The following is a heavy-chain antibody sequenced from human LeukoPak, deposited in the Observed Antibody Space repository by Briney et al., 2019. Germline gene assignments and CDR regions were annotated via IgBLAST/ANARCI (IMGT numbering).Heavy chain of an antibody. Sequence: SETLSLTCTVSGGSISHYYWSWIRQPAGKGLEWIGRIYSSGNTDYNPSLKSRVTLSLDRSMNQFSLRLSSLTAADTAIYYCARGLGYTAPFFDYWGQGILVTVSS. CDR1: GGSISHYY. CDR2: IYSSGNT. CDR3: ARGLGYTAPFFDY. D-gene: IGHD3-16*02. J-gene: IGHJ4*02. V-gene: IGHV4-4*07.